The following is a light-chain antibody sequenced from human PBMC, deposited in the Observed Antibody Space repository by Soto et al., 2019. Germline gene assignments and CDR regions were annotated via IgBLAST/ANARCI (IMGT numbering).Light chain of an antibody. V-gene: IGLV1-44*01. Sequence: QSVLTQPPSTSGTPGQRVTISCSGSSSNIGSNTVNWYQHLPGTAPKLLIYSNNQRPSGVPDRFSGSKSGTSASLAVSGLQSEDEADYYCAAWDDSLNGYVFGTGTKLPS. CDR1: SSNIGSNT. J-gene: IGLJ1*01. CDR2: SNN. CDR3: AAWDDSLNGYV.